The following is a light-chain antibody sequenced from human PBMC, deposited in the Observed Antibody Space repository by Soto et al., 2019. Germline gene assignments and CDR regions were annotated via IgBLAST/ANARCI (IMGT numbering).Light chain of an antibody. CDR1: QRVSNNF. J-gene: IGKJ1*01. Sequence: VVLTQFPGTLSLSPGETATLSCGASQRVSNNFLGWYQQKPGLPPRLLIYDATSRANGIPERFSGRGSGTQFTLAISRLEPEDFAVYYCQQYGSTPWTFGRGNKVEMK. CDR3: QQYGSTPWT. CDR2: DAT. V-gene: IGKV3D-20*01.